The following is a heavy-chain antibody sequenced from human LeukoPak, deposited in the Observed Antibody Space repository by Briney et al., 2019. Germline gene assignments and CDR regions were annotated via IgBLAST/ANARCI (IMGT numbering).Heavy chain of an antibody. CDR3: ARGPVPYYYDSSGYLDY. J-gene: IGHJ4*02. D-gene: IGHD3-22*01. CDR2: ISAYNGNT. Sequence: ASVKVSCKASGYTFTSYGISWVRQAPGQGLEWMGWISAYNGNTNYAQKLQGRVTMTTDTSTSTAYMELRSLRSDDTAVYYCARGPVPYYYDSSGYLDYWGKGTLVTVS. V-gene: IGHV1-18*01. CDR1: GYTFTSYG.